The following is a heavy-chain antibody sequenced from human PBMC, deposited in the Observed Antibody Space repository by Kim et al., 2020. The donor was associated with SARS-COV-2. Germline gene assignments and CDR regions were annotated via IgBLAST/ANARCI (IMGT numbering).Heavy chain of an antibody. Sequence: FQGRVTMTRNTSISTAYMELSSLRSEDTAVYYCARGLWEDIVVVGWYFDLWGRGTLVTVSS. D-gene: IGHD2-2*01. V-gene: IGHV1-8*01. J-gene: IGHJ2*01. CDR3: ARGLWEDIVVVGWYFDL.